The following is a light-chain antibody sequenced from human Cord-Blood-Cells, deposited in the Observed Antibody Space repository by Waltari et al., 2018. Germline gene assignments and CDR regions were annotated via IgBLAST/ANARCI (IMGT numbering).Light chain of an antibody. J-gene: IGLJ2*01. Sequence: TCSGDKLGDKYACWYQQKPGQSPVLVIYQDSKRPSGIPERFSGSNSGNTATLTISGTQAMDEADYYCQAWDSSTAHVVFGGGTKLTVL. CDR1: KLGDKY. CDR3: QAWDSSTAHVV. V-gene: IGLV3-1*01. CDR2: QDS.